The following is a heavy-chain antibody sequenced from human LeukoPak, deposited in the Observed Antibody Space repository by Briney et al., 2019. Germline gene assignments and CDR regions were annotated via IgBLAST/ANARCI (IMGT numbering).Heavy chain of an antibody. V-gene: IGHV3-21*01. D-gene: IGHD3-9*01. CDR1: EFTFSTYS. Sequence: KPGGSLRLSCAASEFTFSTYSMNWVRQAPGKWLEWVSSISSSSSYIYYAHSVKGRFTLSSDNATNALYLQINSLRAEDTAVYYCARGRLYYDILTDYSYYYGMDVWGKGTTVTVSS. CDR3: ARGRLYYDILTDYSYYYGMDV. CDR2: ISSSSSYI. J-gene: IGHJ6*04.